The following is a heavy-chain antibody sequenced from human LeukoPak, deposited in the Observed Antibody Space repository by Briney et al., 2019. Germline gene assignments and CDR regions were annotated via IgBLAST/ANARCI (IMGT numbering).Heavy chain of an antibody. CDR2: ISHDGGNE. D-gene: IGHD4-11*01. V-gene: IGHV3-30*18. J-gene: IGHJ6*02. Sequence: PGGSLRLSCAASGFTFSSYGMHWVRQAPGKALEWVAIISHDGGNEYYADSVKGRFTISRDNSKNTLYLQMDSLRTEDTAVYYCAKDSSTSNPYYGLDVWGQGTTVTVSS. CDR1: GFTFSSYG. CDR3: AKDSSTSNPYYGLDV.